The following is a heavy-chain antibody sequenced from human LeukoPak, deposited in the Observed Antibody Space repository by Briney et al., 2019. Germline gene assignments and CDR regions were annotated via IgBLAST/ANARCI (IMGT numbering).Heavy chain of an antibody. D-gene: IGHD5-24*01. CDR3: ARAGVDDAFDI. CDR1: GASISSYY. V-gene: IGHV4-59*01. Sequence: SETLSLTCTVSGASISSYYWNWIRQPPWKGLEWIGYIYYSGSPNYNPSLKSRVTISVDTSKNHFSLKLSSVTAADTAVYYCARAGVDDAFDIWGQGTMVTVSS. CDR2: IYYSGSP. J-gene: IGHJ3*02.